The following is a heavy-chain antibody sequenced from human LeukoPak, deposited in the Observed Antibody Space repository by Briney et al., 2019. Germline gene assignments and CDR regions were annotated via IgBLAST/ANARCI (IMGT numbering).Heavy chain of an antibody. J-gene: IGHJ6*03. CDR2: ISSSSSTI. Sequence: GGSLRLSCAASGFTFSSYSMNWVRQAPGKGLEWVSYISSSSSTIYYADSVKGRFTISRDNAKNSLYLQMNSLRAEDTVVYYCARDGLLDYYYYMDVWGKGTTVTVSS. CDR3: ARDGLLDYYYYMDV. CDR1: GFTFSSYS. D-gene: IGHD2-15*01. V-gene: IGHV3-48*04.